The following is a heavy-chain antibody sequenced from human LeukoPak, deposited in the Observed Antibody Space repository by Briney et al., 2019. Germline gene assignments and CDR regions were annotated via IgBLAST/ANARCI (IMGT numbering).Heavy chain of an antibody. CDR3: VRVPFAFYGMEV. D-gene: IGHD4/OR15-4a*01. V-gene: IGHV4-34*01. CDR1: GGSISGYY. J-gene: IGHJ6*04. Sequence: PSETLSLTCAVYGGSISGYYWSWIRQPPGKGLEWIGEIYHSGSTNYNPSLKSRVTISADTSKNQLSLKLSSVTAADTAVYYCVRVPFAFYGMEVWGKGTTVSVSS. CDR2: IYHSGST.